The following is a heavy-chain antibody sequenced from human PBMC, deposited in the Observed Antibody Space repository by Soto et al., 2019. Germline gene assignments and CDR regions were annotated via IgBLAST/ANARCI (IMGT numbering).Heavy chain of an antibody. J-gene: IGHJ4*02. V-gene: IGHV3-48*03. Sequence: EVQLVESGGGLVQPGGSLRLSCAASGLTFSTYEMNWVRQAPGKGLEWGSYIRGGGSPIFYADSVKGRFTISRDNAKNSLYLEMNSLTAEDTAIYYCASKIFGTTYFDYRGQGALVTVSS. CDR3: ASKIFGTTYFDY. CDR1: GLTFSTYE. CDR2: IRGGGSPI. D-gene: IGHD1-7*01.